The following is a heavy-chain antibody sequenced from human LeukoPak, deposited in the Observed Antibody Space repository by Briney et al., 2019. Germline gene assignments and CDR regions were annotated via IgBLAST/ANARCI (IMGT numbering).Heavy chain of an antibody. D-gene: IGHD3-3*01. Sequence: SVKVSCKASGGTFRSYAINWVRQAPGQGLEWMGGIIPNFGTPSYAQKFQDRVTITTDESTNTAYVEVRSLRSEDTAVYYCARDAGWDDFWSGYYPDWGQGTLVTVFS. J-gene: IGHJ4*02. CDR1: GGTFRSYA. CDR2: IIPNFGTP. CDR3: ARDAGWDDFWSGYYPD. V-gene: IGHV1-69*05.